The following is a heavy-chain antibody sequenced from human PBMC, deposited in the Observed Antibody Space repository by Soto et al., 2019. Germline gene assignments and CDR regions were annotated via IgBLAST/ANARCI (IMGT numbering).Heavy chain of an antibody. Sequence: EVQLVESGGGLVQPGGSLRLSCVDSGFTFSSYWMSWVRQAPVKGLEWVGNIKQDGSEENYVDSVKGRFTITSDTAKNSMYLQMNTLRAEDTAVSYCARIASSGRVSDVCGQWTTVVVSS. D-gene: IGHD2-8*01. J-gene: IGHJ6*02. CDR2: IKQDGSEE. V-gene: IGHV3-7*01. CDR1: GFTFSSYW. CDR3: ARIASSGRVSDV.